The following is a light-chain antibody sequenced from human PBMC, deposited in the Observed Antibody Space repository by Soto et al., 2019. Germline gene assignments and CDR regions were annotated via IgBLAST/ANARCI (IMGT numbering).Light chain of an antibody. V-gene: IGKV3-11*01. CDR2: DAS. J-gene: IGKJ4*01. CDR3: QQRSNWPPLT. Sequence: EIVLTQSPATLSLSPGERATLSCRASQSVKNYLAWYQQKPGQAPRLLIYDASNRATGIPARFSGSGSGTDFTLTISSLEPEDSAVYYCQQRSNWPPLTFGGGTKVEIK. CDR1: QSVKNY.